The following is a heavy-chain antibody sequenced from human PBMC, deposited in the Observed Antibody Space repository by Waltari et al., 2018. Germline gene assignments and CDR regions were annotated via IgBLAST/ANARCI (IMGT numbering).Heavy chain of an antibody. CDR3: ARDLLGGDAFDI. V-gene: IGHV4-59*01. CDR2: IYYSGST. J-gene: IGHJ3*02. Sequence: QVQLQESGPGLVKPSETLSRTCTVSGGSLSSYYVSWIRQPPGKGLEWIGYIYYSGSTNYNPSLKSRVTISVDTSKNQFSLKLSSVTAADTAVYYCARDLLGGDAFDIWGQGTMVTVSS. CDR1: GGSLSSYY. D-gene: IGHD7-27*01.